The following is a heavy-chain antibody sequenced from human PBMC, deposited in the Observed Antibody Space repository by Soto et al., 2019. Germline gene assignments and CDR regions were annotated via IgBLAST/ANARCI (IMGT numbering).Heavy chain of an antibody. CDR1: GFSSTDYK. J-gene: IGHJ6*02. Sequence: QVQLVESGGGLVSPEGSLRLSCAATGFSSTDYKITWTRQAPGQGLEWLSYISRTDSSKYYAGSVKGRFTISVDSAKRSVYLQMNSLRADDTAVYYCARDLYGLDVWGQGTTVIVSS. CDR3: ARDLYGLDV. CDR2: ISRTDSSK. V-gene: IGHV3-11*01.